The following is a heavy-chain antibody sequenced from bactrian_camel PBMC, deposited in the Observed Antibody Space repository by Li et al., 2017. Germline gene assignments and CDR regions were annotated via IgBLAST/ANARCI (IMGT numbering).Heavy chain of an antibody. CDR1: GFAFSDYP. D-gene: IGHD6*01. CDR2: INSRFIT. J-gene: IGHJ6*01. Sequence: HVQLVESGGGLVQPGGSLRLSCVTSGFAFSDYPITWVRQAPGKGFEWVSSINSRFITDYADSVKGRFTISRDNTENTLYLQLNSLKTEDTAVYYCVRDRGLAVPAGSFDTWGQGTQVTVS. V-gene: IGHV3S1*01. CDR3: VRDRGLAVPAGSFDT.